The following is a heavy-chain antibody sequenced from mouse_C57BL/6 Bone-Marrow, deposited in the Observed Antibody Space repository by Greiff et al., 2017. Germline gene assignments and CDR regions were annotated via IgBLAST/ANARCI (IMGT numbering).Heavy chain of an antibody. J-gene: IGHJ2*01. CDR2: IYPGGGYT. D-gene: IGHD2-5*01. V-gene: IGHV1-63*01. CDR3: ARRGYYSNFHVDYFDY. Sequence: VKLMESGAELVRPGTSVKMSCKASGYTFTNYWIGWAKQRPGHGLEWIGDIYPGGGYTNYNEKFKGKATLTEDKSSSTANMQFSSLTSEDSAIYHCARRGYYSNFHVDYFDYWGQGTTLTVSS. CDR1: GYTFTNYW.